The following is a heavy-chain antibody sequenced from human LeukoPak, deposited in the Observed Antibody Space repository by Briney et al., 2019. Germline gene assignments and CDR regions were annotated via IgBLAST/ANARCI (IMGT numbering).Heavy chain of an antibody. V-gene: IGHV1-58*02. CDR3: AATKIQGITGTKVYYYYMDV. J-gene: IGHJ6*03. CDR1: GFTFTSSA. D-gene: IGHD1-7*01. Sequence: SVKVSCKASGFTFTSSAMQWVRQARGQRLEWIGWIVVGSGNTNYAQKFQERVTITRDMSTSTAYMELSSLRSEDTAVYYCAATKIQGITGTKVYYYYMDVWGKGTTVTVSS. CDR2: IVVGSGNT.